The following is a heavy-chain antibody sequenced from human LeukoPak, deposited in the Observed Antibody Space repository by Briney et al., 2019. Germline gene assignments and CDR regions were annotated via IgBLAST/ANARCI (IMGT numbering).Heavy chain of an antibody. V-gene: IGHV4-39*01. Sequence: SETLSLTCTVSGGSISSSSYYWGWIRQPPGKGLEWIGSIYYSGSTYYNPSLKSRVTISVDTSKNQFSLKLSSVTAADTAMYYCARSGSYYKGAFDPWGQGTLVTVSS. D-gene: IGHD3-10*01. CDR2: IYYSGST. J-gene: IGHJ5*02. CDR1: GGSISSSSYY. CDR3: ARSGSYYKGAFDP.